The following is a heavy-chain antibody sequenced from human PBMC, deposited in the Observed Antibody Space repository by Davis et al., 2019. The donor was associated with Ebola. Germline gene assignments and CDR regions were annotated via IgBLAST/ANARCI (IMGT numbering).Heavy chain of an antibody. CDR2: IKQDGSEN. Sequence: GESLKISCAASGFTFSSYWMSWVRQAPGKGLEWVANIKQDGSENYYVDSVKGRFTISRDNAKNSLYLQMNSLRAEDTAVYYCAREKYQLRRDYYYYYGMDVWGQGTTVTVSS. CDR3: AREKYQLRRDYYYYYGMDV. J-gene: IGHJ6*02. CDR1: GFTFSSYW. D-gene: IGHD2-2*01. V-gene: IGHV3-7*03.